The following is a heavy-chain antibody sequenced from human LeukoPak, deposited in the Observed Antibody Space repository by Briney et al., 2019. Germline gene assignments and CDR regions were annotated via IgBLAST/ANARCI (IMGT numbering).Heavy chain of an antibody. Sequence: SETLSLTCSVSGGSISSYYWSWIRQPPGKGLEWIGDISYSVSTNYKPSLKSRVTISVDTSKNQFSLKLTSVTAADTAVYYCAQIRPSTYYDSSGSFDYWGQGTLATVSS. CDR2: ISYSVST. J-gene: IGHJ4*02. CDR1: GGSISSYY. V-gene: IGHV4-59*08. CDR3: AQIRPSTYYDSSGSFDY. D-gene: IGHD3-22*01.